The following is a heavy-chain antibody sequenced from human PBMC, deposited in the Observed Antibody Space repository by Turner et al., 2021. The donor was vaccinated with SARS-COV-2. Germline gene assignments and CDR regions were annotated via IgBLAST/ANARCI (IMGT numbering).Heavy chain of an antibody. D-gene: IGHD2-21*01. V-gene: IGHV3-48*03. J-gene: IGHJ4*02. CDR2: ICSSGSSI. Sequence: EVLLVESGGGLVQPGGSLRLSCAASGFTFSSYELNWVRQTPGKGLEWVSYICSSGSSIDYADSVKSLFTITRDNAKNSLKLKMNSLRVDDTAVYYCARAPDGIPFDTWGQGTLVTVSS. CDR3: ARAPDGIPFDT. CDR1: GFTFSSYE.